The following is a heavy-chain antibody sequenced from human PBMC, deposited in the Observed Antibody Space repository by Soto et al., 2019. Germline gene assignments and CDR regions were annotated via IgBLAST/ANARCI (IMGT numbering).Heavy chain of an antibody. V-gene: IGHV3-23*01. J-gene: IGHJ4*02. CDR2: ISGSGGST. CDR3: AKDLGDPYDFWSGSYFDY. Sequence: GGSLRLSCAASGFTFSSYAMSWVRQAPGKGLEWVSAISGSGGSTYYADSVKGRFTISRDNSKNTLYLQMNSLRAEDTAVYYCAKDLGDPYDFWSGSYFDYWGQGTLVTVSS. D-gene: IGHD3-3*01. CDR1: GFTFSSYA.